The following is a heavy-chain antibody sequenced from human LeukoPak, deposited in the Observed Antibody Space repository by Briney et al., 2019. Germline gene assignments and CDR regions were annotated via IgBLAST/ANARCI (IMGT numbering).Heavy chain of an antibody. CDR1: GYTFTNHP. CDR2: INPNSGDT. D-gene: IGHD5-12*01. Sequence: GASVKVSCKASGYTFTNHPMHWVRQAPGQGLEWVGWINPNSGDTNYVQKFQGRVTMTRDPSISTAYMELSGLRADDTAVYYCARERYTAYGNFDYWGQGTQATVSS. V-gene: IGHV1-2*02. CDR3: ARERYTAYGNFDY. J-gene: IGHJ4*02.